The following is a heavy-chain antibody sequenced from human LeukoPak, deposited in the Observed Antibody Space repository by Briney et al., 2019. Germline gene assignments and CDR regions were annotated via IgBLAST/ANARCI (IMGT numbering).Heavy chain of an antibody. CDR2: IYYSGST. V-gene: IGHV4-59*01. CDR1: GGSISSYY. D-gene: IGHD6-13*01. CDR3: ARAGYSSSWYGHDAFDI. J-gene: IGHJ3*02. Sequence: SETLSLTCTVSGGSISSYYWSWIRQTPGKGLEWIGYIYYSGSTNYNPSLKSRVTISVDTSKNQFSLKLSSVTAADTAVYYCARAGYSSSWYGHDAFDIWGQGTMVTVSS.